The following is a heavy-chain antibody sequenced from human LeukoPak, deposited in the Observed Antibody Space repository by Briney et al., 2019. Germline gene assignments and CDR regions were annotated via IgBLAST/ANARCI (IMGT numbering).Heavy chain of an antibody. CDR1: GGSISSGDYY. CDR3: ARLVPDDYGDPDAYDI. Sequence: PSETLSLTCTVSGGSISSGDYYWSWIRQPPGKGLEWIGYIYYSGSTYYNPSLKSRVTISVDTSKNQFSLKLSSVTAADTAVYYCARLVPDDYGDPDAYDIWGQGTMVTVSS. D-gene: IGHD4-17*01. CDR2: IYYSGST. J-gene: IGHJ3*02. V-gene: IGHV4-30-4*01.